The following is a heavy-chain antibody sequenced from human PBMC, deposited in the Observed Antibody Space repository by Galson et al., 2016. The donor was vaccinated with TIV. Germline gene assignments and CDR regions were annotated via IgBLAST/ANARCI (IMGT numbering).Heavy chain of an antibody. CDR2: IVNDGQYK. Sequence: SLRLSCAASGFTFSRYGMHWVRQAPGKGLEGVAVIVNDGQYKSKADSVRGRFTISRENSENTLYLEMNSLRAEDTALYYCARDADGDPNALDVWGQGTMVTVSS. CDR1: GFTFSRYG. CDR3: ARDADGDPNALDV. J-gene: IGHJ3*01. V-gene: IGHV3-33*01.